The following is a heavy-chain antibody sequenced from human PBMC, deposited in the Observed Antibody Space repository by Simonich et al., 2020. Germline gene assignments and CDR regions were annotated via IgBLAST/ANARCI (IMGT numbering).Heavy chain of an antibody. Sequence: EVQLVESGGGLVQPGGSLRLSCAAAGLTFRSYWMHWARQDPGTGLVWVSSINSDGSITSYADSVKGRFTSSRDNAKNTLYLQMTNLRAEDTAVYYCARNRLDYWGQGTLVTVSS. V-gene: IGHV3-74*01. CDR2: INSDGSIT. CDR3: ARNRLDY. CDR1: GLTFRSYW. J-gene: IGHJ4*02.